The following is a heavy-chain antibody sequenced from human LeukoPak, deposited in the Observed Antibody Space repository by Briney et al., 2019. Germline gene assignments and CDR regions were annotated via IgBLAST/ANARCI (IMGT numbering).Heavy chain of an antibody. CDR3: ARRTLGRVGTFDY. Sequence: PSETLCLTCAVSGGSISSYYWNWIRQAPGKGLEWVGDIYYSGSTKYNTSLKSRVTISVDTSKNQFSLKLSSVTAAETAVYYCARRTLGRVGTFDYWGQGTIVTVSS. CDR2: IYYSGST. V-gene: IGHV4-59*08. J-gene: IGHJ4*02. D-gene: IGHD1-26*01. CDR1: GGSISSYY.